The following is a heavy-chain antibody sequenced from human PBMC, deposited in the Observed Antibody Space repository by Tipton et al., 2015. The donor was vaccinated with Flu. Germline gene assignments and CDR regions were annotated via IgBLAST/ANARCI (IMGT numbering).Heavy chain of an antibody. CDR3: ARDSSKRCSYGQGAFDI. CDR1: GFTFSSYS. V-gene: IGHV3-21*01. D-gene: IGHD5-18*01. J-gene: IGHJ3*02. Sequence: GSLRLSCAASGFTFSSYSMNWVRQAPGKGLEWVSSISSSSSYIYYADSVKGRFTISRGNAKNSLYLQMNSLRAEDTAVYYCARDSSKRCSYGQGAFDIWGQGTMVTVSS. CDR2: ISSSSSYI.